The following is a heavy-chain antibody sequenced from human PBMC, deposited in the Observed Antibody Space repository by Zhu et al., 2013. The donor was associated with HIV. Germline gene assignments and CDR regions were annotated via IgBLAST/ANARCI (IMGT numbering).Heavy chain of an antibody. CDR1: GYTFTGYY. Sequence: QVQVVQSGAEVKKPGASLKVSCKASGYTFTGYYMHWVRQAPGQGLEWMGWINPNSGGTNYAQTFQGRVTMTRDTSISTAYMDLSRLRSDDTAVYYCARQYYFDSSGLDDAFDIWGQGTMVTVSS. V-gene: IGHV1-2*02. D-gene: IGHD3-22*01. J-gene: IGHJ3*02. CDR2: INPNSGGT. CDR3: ARQYYFDSSGLDDAFDI.